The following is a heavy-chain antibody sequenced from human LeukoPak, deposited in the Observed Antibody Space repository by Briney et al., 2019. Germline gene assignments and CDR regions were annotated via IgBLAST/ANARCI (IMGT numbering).Heavy chain of an antibody. CDR3: ARRETNSWHNY. CDR1: GGSIGSYY. J-gene: IGHJ4*02. Sequence: SETLSLTCTVSGGSIGSYYWSWIRQPPGKGLEWIGYIYYSGSTNYNPSLKSRVTISVDTSKNQFSLNLSSVTAADTAVYYCARRETNSWHNYWGQGTWVTVSS. CDR2: IYYSGST. D-gene: IGHD6-13*01. V-gene: IGHV4-59*08.